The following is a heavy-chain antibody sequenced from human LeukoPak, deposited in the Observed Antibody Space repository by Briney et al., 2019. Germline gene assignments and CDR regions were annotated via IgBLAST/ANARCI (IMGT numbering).Heavy chain of an antibody. CDR3: ARPSSGWYGFDY. Sequence: SETLSLTCTVSGGSISSSSYYWGWIRQPPGKGLEWIGSIYYSGSTYYNLSLKSRVTISVDTSKNQFSLKLSSVTAADTAVYYCARPSSGWYGFDYWGQGTLVTVSS. D-gene: IGHD6-19*01. V-gene: IGHV4-39*01. CDR1: GGSISSSSYY. CDR2: IYYSGST. J-gene: IGHJ4*02.